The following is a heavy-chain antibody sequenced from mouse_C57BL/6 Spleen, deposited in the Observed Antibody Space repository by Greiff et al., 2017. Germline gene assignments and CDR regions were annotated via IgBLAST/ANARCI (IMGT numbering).Heavy chain of an antibody. CDR2: IDPSDSYT. Sequence: VQLQQPGAELVMPGASVKLSCKASGYTFTSYWMHWVKQRPGQGLEWIGEIDPSDSYTNYNQKFKGKSTMTVDKSSSTAYMQLSSLTSEDSAVYYCVYGSSYDYWGQGTTLTVSS. CDR1: GYTFTSYW. V-gene: IGHV1-69*01. CDR3: VYGSSYDY. D-gene: IGHD1-1*01. J-gene: IGHJ2*01.